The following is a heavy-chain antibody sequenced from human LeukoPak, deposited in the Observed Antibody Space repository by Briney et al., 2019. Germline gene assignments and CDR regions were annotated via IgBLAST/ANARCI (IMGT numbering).Heavy chain of an antibody. J-gene: IGHJ4*02. Sequence: GRSLRLSCAASRFTFRRFGVHWVRQAPGKGLEWLAVIWHDGSNKYYADSMKGRFTISRDNSKDTLYLQMNSLRSEDTAVYYCSRDLGSGSDSSYFDSWGQGTPVTVSS. V-gene: IGHV3-33*01. CDR1: RFTFRRFG. D-gene: IGHD1-26*01. CDR3: SRDLGSGSDSSYFDS. CDR2: IWHDGSNK.